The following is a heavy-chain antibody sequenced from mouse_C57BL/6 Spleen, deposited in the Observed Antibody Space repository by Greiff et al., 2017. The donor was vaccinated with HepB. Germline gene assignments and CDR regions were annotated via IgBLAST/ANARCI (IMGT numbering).Heavy chain of an antibody. CDR2: IYPRSGNT. CDR1: GYTFTSYG. CDR3: ARRKGVTSFDY. D-gene: IGHD2-3*01. J-gene: IGHJ2*01. Sequence: QVQLQQSGAELARPGASVKLSCKASGYTFTSYGISWVKQRTGQGLEWIGEIYPRSGNTYYNEQFKGKATLTADKSSSTAYMELRSLTSEDSAVYFCARRKGVTSFDYWGQGTTLTVSS. V-gene: IGHV1-81*01.